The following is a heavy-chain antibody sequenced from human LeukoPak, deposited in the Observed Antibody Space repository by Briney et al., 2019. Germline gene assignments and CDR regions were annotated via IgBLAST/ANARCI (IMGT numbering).Heavy chain of an antibody. CDR1: GVTFSSYG. CDR3: TTKVIRGNSGDDYDD. D-gene: IGHD5-12*01. CDR2: ISSDGNDK. V-gene: IGHV3-30*03. J-gene: IGHJ4*02. Sequence: PGGSLRLSCAVSGVTFSSYGMHWVRQAPGKGLEWVALISSDGNDKLYGDSVKGRFTISRDDSKSTLYLQMNSLRAEDTAVYYCTTKVIRGNSGDDYDDWGQGTLVTVSS.